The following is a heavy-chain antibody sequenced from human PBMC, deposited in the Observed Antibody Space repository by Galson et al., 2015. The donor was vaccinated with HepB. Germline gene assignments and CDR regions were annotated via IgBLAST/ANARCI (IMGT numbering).Heavy chain of an antibody. CDR1: GFTFSNAW. V-gene: IGHV3-15*01. J-gene: IGHJ4*02. CDR2: IKSKTDGGTT. D-gene: IGHD6-13*01. Sequence: SLRLSCAASGFTFSNAWMSWVRQAPGKGLEWVGRIKSKTDGGTTDYAAPVKGRFTISRDDSKNTLYLQMSSLKTEDTAVYYCTTDLLDSSRSYWGQGTLVTVSS. CDR3: TTDLLDSSRSY.